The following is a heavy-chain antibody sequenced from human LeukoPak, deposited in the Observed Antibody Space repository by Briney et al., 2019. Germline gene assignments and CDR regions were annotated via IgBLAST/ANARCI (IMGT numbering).Heavy chain of an antibody. CDR1: GFTFSRYW. CDR2: IKSRIDGGTT. J-gene: IGHJ4*02. Sequence: GGSLRLSCAASGFTFSRYWMTWVRQAPGKGLEWVGRIKSRIDGGTTDFAAPVKGRFTISRDDSKNMLYLQMNSLKNEDTAVYYCTTGWLDYWGQGSLVTVSS. V-gene: IGHV3-15*01. CDR3: TTGWLDY. D-gene: IGHD2-15*01.